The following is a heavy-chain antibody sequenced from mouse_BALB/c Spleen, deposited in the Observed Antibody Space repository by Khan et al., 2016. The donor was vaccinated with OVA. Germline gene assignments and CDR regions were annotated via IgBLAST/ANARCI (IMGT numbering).Heavy chain of an antibody. CDR3: ASHLTGSFAF. J-gene: IGHJ3*01. CDR1: GFTFSSYS. Sequence: EVELVESGGDLVKPGGSLKLSCAASGFTFSSYSLSWVRQIPDKRLEWVATMSSGGDYTYYPDGVKGRFTISRDNAKNTLYQQMSSLKSEDTAMYYCASHLTGSFAFWGQGTLVTVSA. D-gene: IGHD4-1*01. V-gene: IGHV5-6*01. CDR2: MSSGGDYT.